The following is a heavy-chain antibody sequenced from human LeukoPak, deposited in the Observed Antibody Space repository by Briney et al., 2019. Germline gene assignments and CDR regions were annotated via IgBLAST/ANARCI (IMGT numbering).Heavy chain of an antibody. CDR1: GGSFSGYY. V-gene: IGHV4-34*01. CDR3: ARGQGIAVADTEGGLDY. D-gene: IGHD6-19*01. Sequence: SETLSLTCAVYGGSFSGYYWSWIRQPPGKGLEWIGEINHSGSTNYNPSLKSRVTISVDTSKNQFSLKLSSVTAADTAAYYCARGQGIAVADTEGGLDYWGQGTLVTVSS. CDR2: INHSGST. J-gene: IGHJ4*02.